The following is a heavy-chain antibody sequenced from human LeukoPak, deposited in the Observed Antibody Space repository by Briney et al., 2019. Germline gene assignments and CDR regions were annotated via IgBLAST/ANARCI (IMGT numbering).Heavy chain of an antibody. D-gene: IGHD2-2*01. CDR1: GYTFTSYV. J-gene: IGHJ4*02. CDR3: AREGLGYCSSTSCSKRRFDY. CDR2: ISAYNGNT. V-gene: IGHV1-18*01. Sequence: ASVKVSCKASGYTFTSYVISWVRQAPGQGLEWMGWISAYNGNTNYAQKLQGRVTMTTDTSTSTAYMELRSLRSDDTAVYYCAREGLGYCSSTSCSKRRFDYWGQGTLVTVSS.